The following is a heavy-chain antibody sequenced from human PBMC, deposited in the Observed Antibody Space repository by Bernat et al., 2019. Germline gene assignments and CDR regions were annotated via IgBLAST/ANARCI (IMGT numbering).Heavy chain of an antibody. J-gene: IGHJ4*02. CDR1: GFTFSSYS. D-gene: IGHD5-12*01. CDR2: ISSSSYI. V-gene: IGHV3-21*01. CDR3: ARDPPNIVATADY. Sequence: EVQLVESGGGLVKPGGSLRLSCAASGFTFSSYSMNWVRQAPGKGLEWVSSISSSSYIYYADSVKGRFTISRDNAKNSLYLQMNSLRAEDTAVYYCARDPPNIVATADYWGQGTLVTVSS.